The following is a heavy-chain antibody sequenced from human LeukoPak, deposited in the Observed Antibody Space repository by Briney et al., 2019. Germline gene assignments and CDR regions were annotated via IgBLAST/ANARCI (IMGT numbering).Heavy chain of an antibody. V-gene: IGHV4-39*01. D-gene: IGHD3-10*01. Sequence: GSIYYSGSTYYNPSLKSRVTISVDTSKNQFSLKLSSVTAADTAVYYCARHTYYYGSGSPGPWGQGTLVTVSS. CDR3: ARHTYYYGSGSPGP. J-gene: IGHJ5*02. CDR2: IYYSGST.